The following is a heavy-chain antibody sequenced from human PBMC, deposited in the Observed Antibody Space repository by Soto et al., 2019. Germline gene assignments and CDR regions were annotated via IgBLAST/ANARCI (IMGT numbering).Heavy chain of an antibody. CDR1: GGSISSYY. Sequence: SETLSLTCTVSGGSISSYYWSWIRQPPGKGLEWIGYIYYSGSTNYNPSLKSRVTISVDTSKNQFSLKLSSVTAADTAVYYCARAVSSSWYHYYYYGMDVWGQGTPVT. CDR3: ARAVSSSWYHYYYYGMDV. D-gene: IGHD6-13*01. CDR2: IYYSGST. J-gene: IGHJ6*02. V-gene: IGHV4-59*01.